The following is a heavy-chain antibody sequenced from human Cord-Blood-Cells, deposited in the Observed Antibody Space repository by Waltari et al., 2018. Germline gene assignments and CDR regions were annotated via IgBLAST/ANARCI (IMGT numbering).Heavy chain of an antibody. Sequence: EVQLVESGGGLIQPGGSLRLSCAASGFTVSSNYMSWVRQAPGKGLEWVSVIYSGGSTYYADSVKGRFTISRDNSKNTLYLQMNSLRAEDTAVYYCARWSRELLPYGMDVWGQGTMVTVSS. CDR3: ARWSRELLPYGMDV. J-gene: IGHJ6*02. CDR2: IYSGGST. V-gene: IGHV3-53*01. CDR1: GFTVSSNY. D-gene: IGHD3-10*01.